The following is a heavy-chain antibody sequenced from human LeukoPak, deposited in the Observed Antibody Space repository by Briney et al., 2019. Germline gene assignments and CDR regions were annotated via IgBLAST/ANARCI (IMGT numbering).Heavy chain of an antibody. J-gene: IGHJ2*01. CDR1: GYTFTSYD. D-gene: IGHD6-13*01. V-gene: IGHV1-8*01. CDR2: MNPNRGDT. CDR3: ARETSLAAAGKLGYFDL. Sequence: GASVKVSCKASGYTFTSYDIHWVRQATGQGLEWMGRMNPNRGDTDYAQKFQGRVTMTRDTSISTAYMELSRLRSDDTAVYYCARETSLAAAGKLGYFDLWGRGTLVTVPS.